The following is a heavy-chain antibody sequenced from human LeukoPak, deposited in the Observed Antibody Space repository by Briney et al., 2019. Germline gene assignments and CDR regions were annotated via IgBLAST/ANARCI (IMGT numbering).Heavy chain of an antibody. CDR1: GYTFTCNA. J-gene: IGHJ5*02. CDR3: ARAEDRESTASFDP. Sequence: GASVKVSCKASGYTFTCNAMNWVRQAPGQGLEWMGWINTNTGNPTYAQDFTGRFVFSLDTSVTTAYLQISSLKAEDTAVYYCARAEDRESTASFDPWGQGTLVTVSS. D-gene: IGHD4-11*01. V-gene: IGHV7-4-1*02. CDR2: INTNTGNP.